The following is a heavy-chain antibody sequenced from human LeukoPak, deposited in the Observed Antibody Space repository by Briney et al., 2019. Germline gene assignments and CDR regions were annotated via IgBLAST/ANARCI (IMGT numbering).Heavy chain of an antibody. CDR3: AKGTTMYAFDI. CDR1: GFTVSSNY. Sequence: QPGGSLRLSCAASGFTVSSNYMSWVRQAPGKGLEWVSLISGDGGSTYYADSVKGRLTISRDNSKNSLYLQMNSLTTEDTALYFCAKGTTMYAFDIWGQGTMVTVSS. V-gene: IGHV3-43*02. D-gene: IGHD1-1*01. CDR2: ISGDGGST. J-gene: IGHJ3*02.